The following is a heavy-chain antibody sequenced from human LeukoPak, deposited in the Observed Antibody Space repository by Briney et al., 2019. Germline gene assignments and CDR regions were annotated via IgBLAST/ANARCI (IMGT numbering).Heavy chain of an antibody. CDR2: ISAYNGNT. CDR1: GGTFSSYA. D-gene: IGHD2-2*01. Sequence: GASVKVSCKASGGTFSSYAISWVRQAPGQGLEWMGWISAYNGNTNYAQKLQGRVTMTTDTSTSTAYMELRSLRSDDAAVYYCARDLAPVVPAAIMVDLDDYWGQGTLVTVSS. V-gene: IGHV1-18*01. J-gene: IGHJ4*02. CDR3: ARDLAPVVPAAIMVDLDDY.